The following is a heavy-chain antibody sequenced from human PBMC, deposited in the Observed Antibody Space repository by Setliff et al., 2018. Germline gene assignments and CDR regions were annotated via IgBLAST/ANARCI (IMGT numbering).Heavy chain of an antibody. CDR3: ARGPWKHSAYYYYCYMDV. Sequence: QPGGSLRLSCAASGFTFSNYWMHWVRQAPGKGLVWVSRINSDGSSTGYADSVKGRFTISRDNAKNTLFLQMNSLRAEDTAVYYCARGPWKHSAYYYYCYMDVWGKGTTVTVSS. J-gene: IGHJ6*03. V-gene: IGHV3-74*01. D-gene: IGHD1-1*01. CDR1: GFTFSNYW. CDR2: INSDGSST.